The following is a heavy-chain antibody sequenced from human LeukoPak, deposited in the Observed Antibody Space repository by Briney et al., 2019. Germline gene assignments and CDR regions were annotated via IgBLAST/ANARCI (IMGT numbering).Heavy chain of an antibody. V-gene: IGHV4-59*01. CDR2: VYYSGST. J-gene: IGHJ6*02. Sequence: SETLSLTCTASGGSIRSYYWSWIRQPPGKGLEWIGYVYYSGSTNYNPSLKSRVTISVDTSKNQFSLKLSSVTAADTVVYYCARLTKDYYYGMDVWGQGTTVTVSS. D-gene: IGHD3-3*01. CDR3: ARLTKDYYYGMDV. CDR1: GGSIRSYY.